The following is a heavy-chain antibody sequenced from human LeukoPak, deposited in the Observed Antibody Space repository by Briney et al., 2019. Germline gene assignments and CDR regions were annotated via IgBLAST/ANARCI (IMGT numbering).Heavy chain of an antibody. CDR3: ARVRDFWSGRNWFDP. J-gene: IGHJ5*02. V-gene: IGHV4-39*07. CDR1: GGSISSSSYY. CDR2: IYYSGST. Sequence: PSETLSLTCTVSGGSISSSSYYWGWIRQPPGKGLEWIGIIYYSGSTYYNTSLKSRVTISVDTSKNQFSLYLSSVTAADMAVYYCARVRDFWSGRNWFDPWGQGTLVTVSS. D-gene: IGHD3-3*01.